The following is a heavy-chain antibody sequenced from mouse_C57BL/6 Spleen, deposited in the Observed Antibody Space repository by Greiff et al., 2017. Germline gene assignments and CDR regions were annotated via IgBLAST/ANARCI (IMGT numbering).Heavy chain of an antibody. CDR1: GYTFTSYG. CDR2: IYPRSGNT. CDR3: ARFTTVVADSMDY. D-gene: IGHD1-1*01. J-gene: IGHJ4*01. V-gene: IGHV1-81*01. Sequence: QVHVKQSGAELARPGASVKLSCKASGYTFTSYGISWVKQRTGQGLEWIGEIYPRSGNTYYNDKFKGKATLTADKSSSTAYMELRSLTSEDSAVYFCARFTTVVADSMDYWGQGTSVTVSS.